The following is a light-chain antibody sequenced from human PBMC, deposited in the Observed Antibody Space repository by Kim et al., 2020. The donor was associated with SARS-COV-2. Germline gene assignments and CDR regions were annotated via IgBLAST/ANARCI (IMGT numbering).Light chain of an antibody. V-gene: IGLV1-36*01. CDR2: YDN. J-gene: IGLJ3*02. CDR1: SSNIGKNA. Sequence: QSVLTQPPSVSESPRQRVTISCSGSSSNIGKNAVNWYQQLPGKAPKLLIYYDNLLPSGVSDRFSGSKSGPSASLAISGLQSEDEADYYCAAWDDSLTAWVFGGGTQLTVL. CDR3: AAWDDSLTAWV.